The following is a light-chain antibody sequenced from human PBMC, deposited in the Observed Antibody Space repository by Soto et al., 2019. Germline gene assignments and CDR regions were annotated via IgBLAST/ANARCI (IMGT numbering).Light chain of an antibody. CDR2: AAS. J-gene: IGKJ3*01. CDR1: QSISSY. Sequence: DIQMTQSPSSLSASVGDRVTITCRASQSISSYLNWYQQKPGKAPKLLIYAASSLQSGVPSRFSGSGSGTDFTLTISSLQPEDFATYYCQLSYSTLFTFGPGTNVDIK. V-gene: IGKV1-39*01. CDR3: QLSYSTLFT.